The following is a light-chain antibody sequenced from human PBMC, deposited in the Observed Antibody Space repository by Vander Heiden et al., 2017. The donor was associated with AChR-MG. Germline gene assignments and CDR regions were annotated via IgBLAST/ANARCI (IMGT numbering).Light chain of an antibody. CDR3: QSYDSSCVV. Sequence: SALTQPPSVSRAPGQSVTISCTESSSSGGADYDVHWYQQLPGTAPKLLIYGNSTRPSGVPDRFSGSRSGTSASLAITGLQAEDEADYCCQSYDSSCVVFGSGTKLTVL. V-gene: IGLV1-40*01. CDR2: GNS. CDR1: SSSGGADYD. J-gene: IGLJ2*01.